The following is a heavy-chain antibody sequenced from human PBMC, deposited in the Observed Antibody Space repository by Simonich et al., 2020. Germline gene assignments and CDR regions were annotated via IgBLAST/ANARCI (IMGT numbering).Heavy chain of an antibody. CDR3: ARHLQLGPFDY. D-gene: IGHD1-1*01. V-gene: IGHV4-34*01. Sequence: QVQLQQWGAGLLKPSETLSITCAVYGGSFSGYYWSWIRQPTGKGLEWIGESNHSVNTNYHPSLKSRVTISVDTSKNQFSLKLSSVTAADTAVYYCARHLQLGPFDYWGQGTLVTVSS. J-gene: IGHJ4*02. CDR1: GGSFSGYY. CDR2: SNHSVNT.